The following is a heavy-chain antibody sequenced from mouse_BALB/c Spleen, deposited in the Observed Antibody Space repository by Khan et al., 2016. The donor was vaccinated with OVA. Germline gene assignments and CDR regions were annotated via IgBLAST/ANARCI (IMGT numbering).Heavy chain of an antibody. CDR1: GHTFTNFG. Sequence: QVQLQQSGPELKKPGETVKISCKASGHTFTNFGMNWVKQAPGKGLKWMGWLNTYTGEPTYADDFNGRFAFSLEASASTAYLQINNLTNEEQATYFCARPPYFSYAMDNWGQGTSVTVSS. CDR3: ARPPYFSYAMDN. D-gene: IGHD2-10*01. CDR2: LNTYTGEP. J-gene: IGHJ4*01. V-gene: IGHV9-1*02.